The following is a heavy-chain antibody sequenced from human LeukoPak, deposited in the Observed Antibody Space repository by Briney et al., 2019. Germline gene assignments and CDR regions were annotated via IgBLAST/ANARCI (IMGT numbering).Heavy chain of an antibody. J-gene: IGHJ4*02. D-gene: IGHD3-10*01. CDR2: IYSGGST. CDR1: GLTVSSNY. V-gene: IGHV3-66*01. CDR3: ARGTVTMVDY. Sequence: SGGSLRLSCAASGLTVSSNYMSWVRQAPGRGLEWVSVIYSGGSTYYADSVKGRFTISRDNSKNTLFLQMNSLRAGDTAVYYCARGTVTMVDYWGQGTLVTVSS.